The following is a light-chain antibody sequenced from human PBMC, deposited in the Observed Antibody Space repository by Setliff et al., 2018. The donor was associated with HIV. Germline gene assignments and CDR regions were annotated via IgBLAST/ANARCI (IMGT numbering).Light chain of an antibody. CDR2: GAS. CDR3: QQYGSSPRT. J-gene: IGKJ1*01. V-gene: IGKV3-20*01. Sequence: TLSLSPGERATLSCRASQSVSSSYLAWYQQKPGQAPRLLIYGASSRATGIPDRFSGSGSGTDFTLTISRLEPEDFAVYYCQQYGSSPRTFGQGTKVDIK. CDR1: QSVSSSY.